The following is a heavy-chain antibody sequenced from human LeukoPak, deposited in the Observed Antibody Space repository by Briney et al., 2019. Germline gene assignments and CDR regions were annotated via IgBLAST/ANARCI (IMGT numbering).Heavy chain of an antibody. J-gene: IGHJ6*03. Sequence: GGSLRLSCAASGFTFSSYNMNWVRQAPGKGLEWVASITSSSSYIYYADSVKGRFTISRDNAKNSLYLQMDSLRVEDTAEYYCARDPYSGNYGAYYYYYMDVWGKGTTVTVSS. V-gene: IGHV3-21*06. CDR2: ITSSSSYI. CDR3: ARDPYSGNYGAYYYYYMDV. D-gene: IGHD1-26*01. CDR1: GFTFSSYN.